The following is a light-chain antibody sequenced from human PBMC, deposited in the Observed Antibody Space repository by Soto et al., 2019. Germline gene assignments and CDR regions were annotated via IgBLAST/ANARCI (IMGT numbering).Light chain of an antibody. CDR1: QSISSY. CDR2: AAS. Sequence: DIQMTQSPSSLSASVGDRVPITCRASQSISSYLNWFQQKPGKAPKLLIYAASSLQSGVPSRFSGSGSGTDFTLTISSLQPEDFATYYCQQSYSTPLTFGGGTKLEIK. CDR3: QQSYSTPLT. V-gene: IGKV1-39*01. J-gene: IGKJ4*01.